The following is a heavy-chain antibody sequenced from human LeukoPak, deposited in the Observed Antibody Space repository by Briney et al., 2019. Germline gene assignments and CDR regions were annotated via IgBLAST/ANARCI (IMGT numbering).Heavy chain of an antibody. J-gene: IGHJ4*02. CDR2: IYYSGST. D-gene: IGHD3-10*01. CDR1: GGSISSGGYY. Sequence: SQTLSLTCTVSGGSISSGGYYWSWIRQHPGKGLEWIGYIYYSGSTYYNPSLKSRVTISVDTSKTQFSLKLSSVTAAATAVYYCASMVLVRGVIISYFDYWGQGTLVTVSS. V-gene: IGHV4-31*03. CDR3: ASMVLVRGVIISYFDY.